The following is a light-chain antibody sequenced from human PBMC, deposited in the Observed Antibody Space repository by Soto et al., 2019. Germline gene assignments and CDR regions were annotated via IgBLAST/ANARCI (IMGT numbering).Light chain of an antibody. CDR3: QQRRHWPLT. CDR1: QSLSSD. V-gene: IGKV3-11*01. J-gene: IGKJ4*01. Sequence: EIVLTQSPATLSLSPGERATLSCRASQSLSSDLAWYQQKPGQAPRLLIYDASNRATGIPARFSGSGSGTDSTLTISSLEPGDFAVYYCQQRRHWPLTFGGGTVVEIK. CDR2: DAS.